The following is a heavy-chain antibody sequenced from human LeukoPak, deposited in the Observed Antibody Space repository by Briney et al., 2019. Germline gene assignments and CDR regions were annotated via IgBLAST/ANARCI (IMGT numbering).Heavy chain of an antibody. J-gene: IGHJ4*02. CDR1: GFTFSSYE. CDR2: ISSSGSTI. V-gene: IGHV3-48*03. D-gene: IGHD2-15*01. CDR3: ARGRGYCSGGSCYRPFDY. Sequence: GGSLRLSCAASGFTFSSYEMNWVRQAPGKGLEWVSYISSSGSTIYYADSVKGRFTISRDNTKNSLYLQMNSLRAEDTAVYYCARGRGYCSGGSCYRPFDYWGQGTLVTVSS.